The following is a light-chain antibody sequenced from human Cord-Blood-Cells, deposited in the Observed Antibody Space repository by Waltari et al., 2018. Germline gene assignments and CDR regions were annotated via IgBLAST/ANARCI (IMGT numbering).Light chain of an antibody. V-gene: IGKV4-1*01. CDR1: QSVLYSSNNKNY. J-gene: IGKJ1*01. CDR3: QQYYSTPWT. Sequence: DIVMTQSPDSLAVSLGERATINCHSSQSVLYSSNNKNYLAWYQQKPVQPPKLLIYWASTRESGVPDRFSGSGSGTDFTLTISSLQAEDVAVYYCQQYYSTPWTFGQGTKVEIK. CDR2: WAS.